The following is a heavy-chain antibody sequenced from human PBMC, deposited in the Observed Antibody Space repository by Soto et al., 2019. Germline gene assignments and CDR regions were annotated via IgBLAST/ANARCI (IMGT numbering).Heavy chain of an antibody. J-gene: IGHJ4*02. CDR2: ISYDGSNK. V-gene: IGHV3-30*18. D-gene: IGHD4-17*01. Sequence: VQLVESGGGVVQPGRSLRLSCAASGFTFSSYGMHWVRQAPGKGLEWVAVISYDGSNKYYADSVKGRFTISRDNSKNTLYLQMNSLRAEDTAVYYCAKATVTTFHYFDYWGQGTLVTVSS. CDR3: AKATVTTFHYFDY. CDR1: GFTFSSYG.